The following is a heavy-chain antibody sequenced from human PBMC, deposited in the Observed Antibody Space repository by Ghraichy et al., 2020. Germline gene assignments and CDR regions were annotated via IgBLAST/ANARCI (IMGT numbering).Heavy chain of an antibody. D-gene: IGHD3-10*01. Sequence: ASVKVSCKASGYTFTSYVISWVRQAPGQGLEWMGWISTYNGKTNYAQKLQSRVTMTTDTSTSTAYMELRSLRSDDTAVYYCARVAVRGDYFDYWGQGTLVTVSS. CDR1: GYTFTSYV. CDR3: ARVAVRGDYFDY. J-gene: IGHJ4*02. CDR2: ISTYNGKT. V-gene: IGHV1-18*04.